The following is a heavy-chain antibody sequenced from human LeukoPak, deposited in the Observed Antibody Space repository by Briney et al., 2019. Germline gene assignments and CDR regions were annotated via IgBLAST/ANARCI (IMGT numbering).Heavy chain of an antibody. CDR3: ARGGYVYSYGGGDAFDI. V-gene: IGHV4-4*07. CDR2: IHTSGST. J-gene: IGHJ3*02. CDR1: GVSISSYY. D-gene: IGHD5-18*01. Sequence: SETLSLTCTVSGVSISSYYWSWIRQPAGKGLEWIGRIHTSGSTNYNPSLKSRVTMSVDTSKSQFSLNLSSVTAADTAVYYCARGGYVYSYGGGDAFDIWGQGTMVTVSS.